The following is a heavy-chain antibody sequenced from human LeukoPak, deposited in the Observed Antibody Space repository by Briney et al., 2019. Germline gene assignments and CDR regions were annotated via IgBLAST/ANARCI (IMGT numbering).Heavy chain of an antibody. CDR1: GFTFNDYG. D-gene: IGHD3-10*01. CDR2: ISWNSATV. Sequence: GGSLRLSCAPSGFTFNDYGMHWVRQAPGKGLEWVSGISWNSATVGYGDSVKGRLTISRDNAKNSLHLQMNSLREEDTALYYCVKRLFDSSAYRGAFDIWGQGTMVTVSS. CDR3: VKRLFDSSAYRGAFDI. J-gene: IGHJ3*02. V-gene: IGHV3-9*01.